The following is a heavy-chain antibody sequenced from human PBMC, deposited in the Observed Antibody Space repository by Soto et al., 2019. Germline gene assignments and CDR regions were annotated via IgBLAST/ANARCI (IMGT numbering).Heavy chain of an antibody. CDR3: ASATGQDWGIYYYYYMDV. CDR1: GGSISSYY. D-gene: IGHD3-16*01. Sequence: SETLSLTCTVSGGSISSYYWSWIRQPPGKGLEWIGYIYYSGSTNYNPSLKSRVTISVDTSKNQFSLKLSSVTAADTAVYYCASATGQDWGIYYYYYMDVWGKGTTVTVSS. CDR2: IYYSGST. V-gene: IGHV4-59*01. J-gene: IGHJ6*03.